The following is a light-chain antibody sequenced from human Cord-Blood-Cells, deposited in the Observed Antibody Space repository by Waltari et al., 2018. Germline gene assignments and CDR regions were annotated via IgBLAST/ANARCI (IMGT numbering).Light chain of an antibody. J-gene: IGKJ2*01. CDR2: GAS. Sequence: EIVMTQSPATLSASPGERATLPCRASQRVSSNLAWYQQKPGQAPRLLIYGASTRATGIPARFSGSGSGTEFSLSISSRRSEDLAVYYCQQYNNWLTFGQGTKLEIK. CDR3: QQYNNWLT. CDR1: QRVSSN. V-gene: IGKV3-15*01.